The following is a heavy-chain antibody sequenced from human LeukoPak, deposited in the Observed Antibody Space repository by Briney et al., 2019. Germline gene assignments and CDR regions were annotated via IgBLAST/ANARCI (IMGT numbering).Heavy chain of an antibody. Sequence: SETLSLTCTVSGGSISSSSYYWGWIRQPPGKGLEWIGSIYYSGSTYYNPSLKSRVTISVDTSKNQFSLKLSSVTAADTAVYYCARLPRGYCSSTSCPTHFPDWGQGTLVTVSS. CDR1: GGSISSSSYY. V-gene: IGHV4-39*01. CDR2: IYYSGST. CDR3: ARLPRGYCSSTSCPTHFPD. D-gene: IGHD2-2*01. J-gene: IGHJ4*02.